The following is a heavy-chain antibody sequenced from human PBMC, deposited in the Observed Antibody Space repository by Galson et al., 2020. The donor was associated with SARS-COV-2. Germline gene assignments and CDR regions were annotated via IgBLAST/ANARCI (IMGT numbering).Heavy chain of an antibody. J-gene: IGHJ4*02. D-gene: IGHD6-13*01. Sequence: GESLKISCAASGFTFSSYGMHWVRQAPGKGLEWVAVISYDGSNKYYADSVKGRFTISRDNSKNTLYLQMNSLRAEDTAVYYCARASGAAAGTLDYWGQGTLVTVSS. CDR1: GFTFSSYG. CDR3: ARASGAAAGTLDY. CDR2: ISYDGSNK. V-gene: IGHV3-30*03.